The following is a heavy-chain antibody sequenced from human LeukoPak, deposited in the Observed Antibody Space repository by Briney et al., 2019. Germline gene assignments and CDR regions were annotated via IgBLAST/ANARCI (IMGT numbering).Heavy chain of an antibody. Sequence: GGSLRLSCAASGFTFSSYGMHWVRQAPGKGLEWVSYISSSGSIIYYAHSVKGRFTISRDNAKNSLYLQMNSLRAEDTAVYYCAPGVGYCSGGSCPLLDYWGQGTLVTVSS. CDR3: APGVGYCSGGSCPLLDY. D-gene: IGHD2-15*01. J-gene: IGHJ4*02. CDR1: GFTFSSYG. V-gene: IGHV3-48*04. CDR2: ISSSGSII.